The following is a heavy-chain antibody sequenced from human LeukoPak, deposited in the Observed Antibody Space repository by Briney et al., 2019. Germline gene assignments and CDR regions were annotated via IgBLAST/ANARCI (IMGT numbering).Heavy chain of an antibody. CDR1: GGSISSGGYS. CDR3: ARGHPQDYYGSGNFDY. D-gene: IGHD3-10*01. V-gene: IGHV4-30-2*01. J-gene: IGHJ4*02. Sequence: SETLSLTCAVSGGSISSGGYSWSWIRQPPGKGLEWIGYIYHSGSTYYNPSLKSRVTISVDRSKNQFSLKLSSVTAADTVVYYCARGHPQDYYGSGNFDYWGQGTLVTVSS. CDR2: IYHSGST.